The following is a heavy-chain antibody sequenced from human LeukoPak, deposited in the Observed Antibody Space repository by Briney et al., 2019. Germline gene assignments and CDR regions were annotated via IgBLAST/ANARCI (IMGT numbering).Heavy chain of an antibody. CDR2: ISHDGNDK. V-gene: IGHV3-30*18. CDR1: GFTISTYG. Sequence: GRSLRLSCAASGFTISTYGMHWVRQAPGKGLEWVAMISHDGNDKYYTDSVKGRFTISRDNSKNTLDLQMTSLRVEDTAVYYCAKDLYGSGWYNYFDPWGQGTLVTVSS. J-gene: IGHJ5*02. CDR3: AKDLYGSGWYNYFDP. D-gene: IGHD6-19*01.